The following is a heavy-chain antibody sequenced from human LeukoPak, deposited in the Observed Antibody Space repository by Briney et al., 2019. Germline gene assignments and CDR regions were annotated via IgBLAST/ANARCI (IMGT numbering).Heavy chain of an antibody. J-gene: IGHJ4*02. D-gene: IGHD3-10*01. CDR3: AKDMQYGSGSKPKN. CDR1: GFTFSSYG. CDR2: ISFDGSNK. Sequence: PGGSLRLSCAASGFTFSSYGMHWVRQAPGKGLEWVAVISFDGSNKYYADSVRGRFTISRDNSKNTLYLQMNSLRAEDTAVYYCAKDMQYGSGSKPKNWGQGTLVTVSS. V-gene: IGHV3-30*18.